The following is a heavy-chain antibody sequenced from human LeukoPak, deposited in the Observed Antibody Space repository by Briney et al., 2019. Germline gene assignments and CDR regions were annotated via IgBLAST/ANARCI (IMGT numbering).Heavy chain of an antibody. Sequence: ASVKVSCKASGYAFTNYAIQWVRQAPGQRLEWMGWVNAGNSHTRYSPKFQGRVTITADESTSTAYMELSSLRSEDTAVYYCARVIDGYNLYYFDYWGQGTLVTVSS. V-gene: IGHV1-3*01. CDR2: VNAGNSHT. CDR3: ARVIDGYNLYYFDY. CDR1: GYAFTNYA. D-gene: IGHD5-24*01. J-gene: IGHJ4*02.